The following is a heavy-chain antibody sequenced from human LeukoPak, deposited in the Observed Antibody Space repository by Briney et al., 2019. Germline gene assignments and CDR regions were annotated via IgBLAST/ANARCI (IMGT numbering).Heavy chain of an antibody. CDR3: ARDRGSYPYYFDY. J-gene: IGHJ4*02. D-gene: IGHD1-26*01. Sequence: PSETLSLTCTVSGGSISNYYWNWIRQPPGKGLEWIGYIYYTGSTNYNPSLKSRVTMSVDTSKNQFSLNLSSVTAADTAVYYCARDRGSYPYYFDYWGQGTLVTVSS. CDR2: IYYTGST. CDR1: GGSISNYY. V-gene: IGHV4-59*12.